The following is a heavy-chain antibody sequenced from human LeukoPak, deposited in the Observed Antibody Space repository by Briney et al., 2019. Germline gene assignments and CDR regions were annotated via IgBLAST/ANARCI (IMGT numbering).Heavy chain of an antibody. CDR2: INNEGTTT. D-gene: IGHD6-13*01. V-gene: IGHV3-74*03. Sequence: GGSLRLSCAASGFTFSDHWVHWVRQAPGKGLVWVSRINNEGTTTTYADSVKGRFTISRDNAENTVYLHISSLRAEDTAVYYCARGPSYSSSWYGLDSWGQGTLVIVSS. CDR3: ARGPSYSSSWYGLDS. J-gene: IGHJ4*02. CDR1: GFTFSDHW.